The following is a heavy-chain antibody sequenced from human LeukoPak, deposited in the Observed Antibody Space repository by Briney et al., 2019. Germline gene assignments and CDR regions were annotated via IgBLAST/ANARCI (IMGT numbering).Heavy chain of an antibody. CDR2: MSYDGRNK. Sequence: GGSLRLSCAASGFIFSSYGMHWVRQAPGKGLEWVAVMSYDGRNKDYADSVKGLFTISRDNSKNTLYLQMNSLRAEDTAMYYCAKTGARYSYGWSIHDTFDIWGQGTMVSVSS. D-gene: IGHD5-18*01. J-gene: IGHJ3*02. V-gene: IGHV3-30*18. CDR3: AKTGARYSYGWSIHDTFDI. CDR1: GFIFSSYG.